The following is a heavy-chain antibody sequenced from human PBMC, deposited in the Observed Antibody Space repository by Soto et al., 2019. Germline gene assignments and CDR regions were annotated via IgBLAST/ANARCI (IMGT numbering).Heavy chain of an antibody. Sequence: SETLSLTCTVSGGSISSGGYYWSWIRQHPGKGLEWIGYIYYSGSTYYNPSLKSRVTISVDTSKNQFSLKLSSVTAEDTAVYYCVTFRLPPRYYFDYWGQGTQVTVSP. CDR3: VTFRLPPRYYFDY. CDR2: IYYSGST. CDR1: GGSISSGGYY. V-gene: IGHV4-31*08. J-gene: IGHJ4*02. D-gene: IGHD2-21*02.